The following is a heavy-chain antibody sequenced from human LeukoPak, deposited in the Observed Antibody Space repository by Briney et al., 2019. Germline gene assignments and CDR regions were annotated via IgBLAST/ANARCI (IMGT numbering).Heavy chain of an antibody. J-gene: IGHJ5*02. V-gene: IGHV4-39*07. Sequence: SETLSLTCTVSGGSISSSSYYWGWIRQPPGKGLEWIGSIYYSGSTYYNPSLQSRVTISVDTSKNQFSLKLSSVTAADTAVYYCARVERLRFGFDPWGQGTLVTVSS. CDR3: ARVERLRFGFDP. D-gene: IGHD3-16*01. CDR1: GGSISSSSYY. CDR2: IYYSGST.